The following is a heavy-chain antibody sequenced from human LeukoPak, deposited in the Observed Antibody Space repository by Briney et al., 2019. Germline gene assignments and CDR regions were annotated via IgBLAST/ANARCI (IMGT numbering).Heavy chain of an antibody. CDR1: GGSISSGGYY. V-gene: IGHV4-61*02. CDR2: IYTSGST. J-gene: IGHJ4*02. CDR3: ASYSSSWPTLDY. Sequence: PSETLSLTCAVSGGSISSGGYYWSWIRQPAGKGLEWIGRIYTSGSTNYNPSLKSRVTMSVDTSKNQFSLKLSSVTAADTAVYYCASYSSSWPTLDYWGQGTLVTVSS. D-gene: IGHD6-13*01.